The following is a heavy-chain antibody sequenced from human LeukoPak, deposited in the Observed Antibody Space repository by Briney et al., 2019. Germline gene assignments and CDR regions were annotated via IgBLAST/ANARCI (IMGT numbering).Heavy chain of an antibody. D-gene: IGHD2-2*01. J-gene: IGHJ4*02. Sequence: GRSLRLSCAASGFTFSSYGMHWVRQAPGKGLEWVAVIWYDGSNKYYADSVKGRFTISRDNSKNTLYLQMNSLRAEDTAVYYCAGDSKKVPVARYDYGGQGTLVTVSS. CDR1: GFTFSSYG. CDR3: AGDSKKVPVARYDY. CDR2: IWYDGSNK. V-gene: IGHV3-33*01.